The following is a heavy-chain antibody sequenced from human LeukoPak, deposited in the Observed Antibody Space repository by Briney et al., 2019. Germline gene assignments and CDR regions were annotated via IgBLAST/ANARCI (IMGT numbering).Heavy chain of an antibody. CDR3: ARDGYPYYDLWSGYSTHYYYYYMDV. D-gene: IGHD3-3*01. CDR2: ISSSSSYI. Sequence: GGSLRLSCAASGFTFSSYSMNWVRQAPGKGLEWVSSISSSSSYIYYADSVKGRFTISRDNAKNSLYLQMNSLRAEDTAVYYCARDGYPYYDLWSGYSTHYYYYYMDVWGKGTTVTVSS. V-gene: IGHV3-21*01. J-gene: IGHJ6*03. CDR1: GFTFSSYS.